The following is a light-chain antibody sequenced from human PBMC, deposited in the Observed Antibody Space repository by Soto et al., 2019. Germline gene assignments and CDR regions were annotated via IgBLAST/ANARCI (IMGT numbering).Light chain of an antibody. CDR3: QQYGSSPPKLT. J-gene: IGKJ4*01. Sequence: EIVLTQSPGTLSLSPGERATLSCRASQSVSSSHLAWYQQKPGQAPRLLIYGASSRATGMPDRFSGSGSGTDFTLTISRLEAEEFAVNYCQQYGSSPPKLTFGGGTKVEIK. CDR2: GAS. V-gene: IGKV3-20*01. CDR1: QSVSSSH.